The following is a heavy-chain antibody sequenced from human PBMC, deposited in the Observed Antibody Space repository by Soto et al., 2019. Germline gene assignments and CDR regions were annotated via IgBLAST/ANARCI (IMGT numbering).Heavy chain of an antibody. CDR3: AKVRYSSPMGYYYGMDV. J-gene: IGHJ6*02. V-gene: IGHV1-69*01. CDR1: RVAFSKFI. D-gene: IGHD6-19*01. Sequence: QAQLEQSGGEVKKPGSSVKVSCKASRVAFSKFIVTWVRQAPGLGLEWLGGIIPIFGTANYAQKFQGRVKTTADESTSTSYMEVNNLRSEDTAVYYCAKVRYSSPMGYYYGMDVWGQGTTVTVSS. CDR2: IIPIFGTA.